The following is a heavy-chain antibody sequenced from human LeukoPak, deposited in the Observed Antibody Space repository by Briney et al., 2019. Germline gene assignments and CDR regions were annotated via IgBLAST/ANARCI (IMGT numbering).Heavy chain of an antibody. CDR2: IWYDGSNK. Sequence: GGSLRLSCAASGFTFSSYGMHWVRQAPGKGLEWVAVIWYDGSNKYYADSVKGRFTISRDNSKNTLYLQMNSLRAEDTAVYYCAKDEYYYDSSGYYHPFDYWGQGTLVTVSS. CDR1: GFTFSSYG. CDR3: AKDEYYYDSSGYYHPFDY. D-gene: IGHD3-22*01. V-gene: IGHV3-33*06. J-gene: IGHJ4*02.